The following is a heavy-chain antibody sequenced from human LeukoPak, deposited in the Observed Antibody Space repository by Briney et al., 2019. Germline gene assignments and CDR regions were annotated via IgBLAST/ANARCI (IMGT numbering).Heavy chain of an antibody. CDR2: ISGSGGST. V-gene: IGHV3-23*01. Sequence: GGSLRLSCAASGFTFSSYAMSWVRQVPGKGLEWVSAISGSGGSTYYADSVKGRFTISRDNSKNTLYLQMNSLRAEDTAVYYCAKEGYCSGGSCYANWFDPWGQGTLVTVSS. CDR3: AKEGYCSGGSCYANWFDP. D-gene: IGHD2-15*01. CDR1: GFTFSSYA. J-gene: IGHJ5*02.